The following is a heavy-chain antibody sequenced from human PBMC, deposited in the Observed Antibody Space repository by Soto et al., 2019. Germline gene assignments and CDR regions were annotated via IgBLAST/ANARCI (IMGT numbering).Heavy chain of an antibody. Sequence: SETLSLTCTVSGGSISSGAYNWNWIRQPPGKGLEWIAYIYYSGTTYYNPSLQSRVTISVDTSKNQFSLKLSSVTAADTAVYYCARDRITIFGVVTEFDYWGQGTLVTVSS. CDR1: GGSISSGAYN. V-gene: IGHV4-30-4*01. CDR3: ARDRITIFGVVTEFDY. D-gene: IGHD3-3*01. CDR2: IYYSGTT. J-gene: IGHJ4*02.